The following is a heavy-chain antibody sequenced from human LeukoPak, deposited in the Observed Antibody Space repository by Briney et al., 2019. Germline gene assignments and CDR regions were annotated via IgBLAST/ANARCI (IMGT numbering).Heavy chain of an antibody. D-gene: IGHD1-26*01. Sequence: GGSLRLSCAASGFTFTSYSMSWVRQAPGKGLEWVSGTSDRGDYTYYADSVKGRFTISRDNAKNSLYLQMNSLRAEDTAVYYCARAPRSGSLDYWGRGTLVTVSS. CDR3: ARAPRSGSLDY. CDR2: TSDRGDYT. V-gene: IGHV3-21*01. CDR1: GFTFTSYS. J-gene: IGHJ4*02.